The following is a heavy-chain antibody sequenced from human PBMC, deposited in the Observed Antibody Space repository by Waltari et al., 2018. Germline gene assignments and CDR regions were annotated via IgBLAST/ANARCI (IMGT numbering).Heavy chain of an antibody. V-gene: IGHV4-61*02. CDR3: ARYYPSGKDYIDV. CDR1: GDPISSGFYH. Sequence: QVQLQESGPGLVQPSQTLSLTCSVSGDPISSGFYHWSWIRQPAGRGLEWIGGVYVDRRTAYNPSLSSRVTISLDTSRNRFSLELTSVTAADTAIYYCARYYPSGKDYIDVWGKGTTVSVSS. CDR2: VYVDRRT. J-gene: IGHJ6*03. D-gene: IGHD3-10*01.